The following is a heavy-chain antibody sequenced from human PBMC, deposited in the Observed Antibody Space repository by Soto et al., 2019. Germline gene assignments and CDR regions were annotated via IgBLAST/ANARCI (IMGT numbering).Heavy chain of an antibody. CDR1: GFTFSSYA. D-gene: IGHD2-15*01. CDR2: ISGSGGST. CDR3: AKERSYIVVVVAATTFDY. Sequence: GGSLRLSCAASGFTFSSYAMSWVRQAPGKGLEWVSAISGSGGSTYYADSVKGRFTISRDNSKNTLYLQMNSLRAEDTAVYYCAKERSYIVVVVAATTFDYWGQGTLVTVSS. J-gene: IGHJ4*02. V-gene: IGHV3-23*01.